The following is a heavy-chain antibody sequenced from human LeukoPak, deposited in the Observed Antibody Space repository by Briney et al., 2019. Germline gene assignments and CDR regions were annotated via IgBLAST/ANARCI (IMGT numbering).Heavy chain of an antibody. J-gene: IGHJ4*02. CDR2: IIPVFDTT. CDR3: ARMILCSWQQMPGYFDS. D-gene: IGHD6-13*01. CDR1: GGTVTSYA. V-gene: IGHV1-69*13. Sequence: ASVKVSCKASGGTVTSYAISWVRQAPGQGLEWMGGIIPVFDTTDYAQKFQGRLTITADESTNTAYMELRSVRSEDTAGHYCARMILCSWQQMPGYFDSWGQGTLVTVSS.